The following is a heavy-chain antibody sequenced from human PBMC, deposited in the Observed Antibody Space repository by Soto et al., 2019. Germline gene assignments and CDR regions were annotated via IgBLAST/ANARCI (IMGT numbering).Heavy chain of an antibody. Sequence: PGGSLKISCKGSGYSFITHWIAWVRQMPGEGLEWMGIINPADSDIRYSPSFQGQVTISVDKSINTAYLQWSSLKASDTATYYCTRPQSSGWYDFWGQGTLVTVSS. CDR3: TRPQSSGWYDF. D-gene: IGHD3-22*01. CDR1: GYSFITHW. V-gene: IGHV5-51*01. CDR2: INPADSDI. J-gene: IGHJ5*01.